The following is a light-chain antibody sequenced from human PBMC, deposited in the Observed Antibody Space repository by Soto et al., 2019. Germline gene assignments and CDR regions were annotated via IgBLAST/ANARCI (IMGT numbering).Light chain of an antibody. J-gene: IGLJ1*01. CDR2: DVS. CDR1: SSYVGGYNY. CDR3: SSYTRSSTYV. Sequence: QSVLTQPASVSGSPGQSITISCTGTSSYVGGYNYVSWYQQHPGKVPKLMIYDVSNRPSGVSNRFSGSKSGNTASLTISGLQAEDEADYYCSSYTRSSTYVFGIGTKVTVL. V-gene: IGLV2-14*03.